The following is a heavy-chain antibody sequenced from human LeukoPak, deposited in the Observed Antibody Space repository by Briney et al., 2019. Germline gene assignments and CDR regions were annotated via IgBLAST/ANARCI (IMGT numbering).Heavy chain of an antibody. D-gene: IGHD3-22*01. CDR2: ISSSSSTI. CDR1: GFTFSSYS. Sequence: GGSLRLSCAASGFTFSSYSMNWVRQAPGKGLEWVSYISSSSSTIYYADSVKGRFTISRDNAENSLYLQMNSLRAEDTAVYYCAREYDSNYYYYYMDVWGKGTTVTVSS. V-gene: IGHV3-48*04. CDR3: AREYDSNYYYYYMDV. J-gene: IGHJ6*03.